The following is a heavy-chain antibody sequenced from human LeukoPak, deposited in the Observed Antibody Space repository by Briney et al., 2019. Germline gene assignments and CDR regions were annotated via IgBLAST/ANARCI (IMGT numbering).Heavy chain of an antibody. V-gene: IGHV1-18*01. Sequence: GASVKVSCKASGYTFTSYGISWVRQAPGRGLEWMGWISAYNGNTNYAQKLQGRVTMTTDTSTSTAYMELRSLRSDDTAVYYCARDGGQQLVRRYYYYYMDVWGKGTTVTISS. CDR2: ISAYNGNT. CDR1: GYTFTSYG. D-gene: IGHD6-13*01. CDR3: ARDGGQQLVRRYYYYYMDV. J-gene: IGHJ6*03.